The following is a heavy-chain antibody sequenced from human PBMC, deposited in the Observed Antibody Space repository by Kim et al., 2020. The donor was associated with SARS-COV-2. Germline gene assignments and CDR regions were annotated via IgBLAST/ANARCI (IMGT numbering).Heavy chain of an antibody. Sequence: NSGKTDYAQKFQGRVTMTRNTSTATAYLELGSLMSEDTAIYYCAQGIVATYWGQGTLVTVSS. CDR2: NSGKT. J-gene: IGHJ4*02. CDR3: AQGIVATY. D-gene: IGHD5-12*01. V-gene: IGHV1-8*01.